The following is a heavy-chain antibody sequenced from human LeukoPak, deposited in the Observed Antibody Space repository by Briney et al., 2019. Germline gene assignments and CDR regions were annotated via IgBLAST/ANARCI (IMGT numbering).Heavy chain of an antibody. CDR1: GFTFSSYA. D-gene: IGHD4-17*01. CDR3: ARDLGSDYGGENWFDP. J-gene: IGHJ5*02. V-gene: IGHV3-23*01. Sequence: GGSLRLSCAASGFTFSSYAMTWVRQAPGKGLEWVSSISGTGGTTFYADSVKGRFTISRDNSKNTLYLQVNSLRAEDTAVYYCARDLGSDYGGENWFDPWGQGTLVTVSS. CDR2: ISGTGGTT.